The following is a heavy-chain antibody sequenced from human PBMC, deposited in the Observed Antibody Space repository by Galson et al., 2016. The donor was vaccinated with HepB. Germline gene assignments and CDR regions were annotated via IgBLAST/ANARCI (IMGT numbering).Heavy chain of an antibody. CDR1: GYTFTSYA. J-gene: IGHJ4*02. Sequence: SVKVSCKASGYTFTSYAIHWVRQAPGQRLEWMGWTNNANGNTEYSQSFQGRVTFTRDTSASTAYMELSSLRSEDTAVYYCARDGGSGWSQLWWGQGTLVAVSS. CDR2: TNNANGNT. D-gene: IGHD6-19*01. CDR3: ARDGGSGWSQLW. V-gene: IGHV1-3*04.